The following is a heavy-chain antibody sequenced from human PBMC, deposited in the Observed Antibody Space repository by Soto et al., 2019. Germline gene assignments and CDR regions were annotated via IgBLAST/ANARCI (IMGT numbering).Heavy chain of an antibody. Sequence: QVQLQESGPGLVKPSQTLSLTCTVSGGSISSGGYYWSWIRQHPGKGLEWIGYIYYSGRTYYNPSLKSRVTISVDTSKNQFSLKLSSVTAAETAVYYCAREAYDSRGYVDYWGQGTLVTVSS. CDR2: IYYSGRT. J-gene: IGHJ4*02. V-gene: IGHV4-31*03. CDR1: GGSISSGGYY. CDR3: AREAYDSRGYVDY. D-gene: IGHD3-22*01.